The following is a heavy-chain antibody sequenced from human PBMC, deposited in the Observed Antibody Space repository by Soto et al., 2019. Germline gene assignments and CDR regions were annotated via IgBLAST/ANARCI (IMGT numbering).Heavy chain of an antibody. CDR2: ISGSGGST. V-gene: IGHV3-23*01. Sequence: GGSLRLSCAASGFTFSSYAMSWVRQAPGKGLEWVSAISGSGGSTYYADSVKGRFTISRDNSKNTLYLQMNSLRAEDTAVYYCAKDLRFLTGYYSFDYWGQGTLVTVSS. CDR1: GFTFSSYA. J-gene: IGHJ4*02. D-gene: IGHD3-9*01. CDR3: AKDLRFLTGYYSFDY.